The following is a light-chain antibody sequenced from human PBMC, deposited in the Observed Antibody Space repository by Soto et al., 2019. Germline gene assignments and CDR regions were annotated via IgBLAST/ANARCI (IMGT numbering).Light chain of an antibody. CDR1: SSDVGGYNY. CDR3: NSYTSSSTWV. J-gene: IGLJ3*02. CDR2: EVT. V-gene: IGLV2-14*01. Sequence: QSALTQPASVYGSPGQSITISCTGTSSDVGGYNYVSWYQQHPDKAPKLVIFEVTNRPSGVSNRFSGSKSGSTASLTISGLQAEDEADYYCNSYTSSSTWVFGGGTKLTVL.